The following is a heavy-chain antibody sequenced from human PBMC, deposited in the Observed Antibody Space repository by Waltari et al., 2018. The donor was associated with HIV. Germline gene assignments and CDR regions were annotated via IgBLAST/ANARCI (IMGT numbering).Heavy chain of an antibody. CDR1: GLTFSNFW. V-gene: IGHV3-7*01. Sequence: EVQLVESGGGLVKTGGHLRLPCAAAGLTFSNFWMSWVRQAPGKGLEWLANIKQDGSEKYYVDSVKGRFTISRDNAKNSLYLQMNSLRAEDTAVYYCASPSIRAGMDVWGQGTTVTVSS. D-gene: IGHD2-2*02. CDR3: ASPSIRAGMDV. CDR2: IKQDGSEK. J-gene: IGHJ6*02.